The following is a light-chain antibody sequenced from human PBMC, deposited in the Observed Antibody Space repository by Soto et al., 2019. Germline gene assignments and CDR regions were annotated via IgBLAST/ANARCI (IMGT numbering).Light chain of an antibody. Sequence: DIQMTQSPSSLSASVGVRVTITCRASQSISSYLNWYQQKPGKAPKLLIYAASSLQSGVPSRISGSGSGTDFTLTISSLQPEDFATYYGQQSYSTPWTFGQGTNVEIK. CDR2: AAS. J-gene: IGKJ1*01. V-gene: IGKV1-39*01. CDR3: QQSYSTPWT. CDR1: QSISSY.